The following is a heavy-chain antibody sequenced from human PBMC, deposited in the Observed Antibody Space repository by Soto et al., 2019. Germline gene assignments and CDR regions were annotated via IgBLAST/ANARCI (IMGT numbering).Heavy chain of an antibody. CDR2: INAGNGNT. CDR1: GYTFTSYA. CDR3: ARVLGDSSGYYDY. J-gene: IGHJ4*02. D-gene: IGHD3-22*01. V-gene: IGHV1-3*01. Sequence: ASVKVSCKASGYTFTSYAMHWVRQAPGQRLEWMGWINAGNGNTKYSQKFQGRVTMTRDTSISTAYMELSRLRSDDTAVYYCARVLGDSSGYYDYWGQGTLVTVSS.